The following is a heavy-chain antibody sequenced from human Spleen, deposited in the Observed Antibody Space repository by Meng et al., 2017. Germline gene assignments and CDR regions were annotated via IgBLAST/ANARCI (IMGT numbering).Heavy chain of an antibody. V-gene: IGHV4-31*03. CDR2: IYYSGST. CDR1: LASVYSGGYY. CDR3: ARKMIGTGSFDY. Sequence: LHESVPLLLKPSQTLSLTCTVSLASVYSGGYYWSWIRQHPGKGLEWIGHIYYSGSTYYNPSLKSRFSISVDTSKNQFSLNLTSVTAADTAVYYCARKMIGTGSFDYWGQGRLVTVSS. J-gene: IGHJ4*02. D-gene: IGHD3-10*01.